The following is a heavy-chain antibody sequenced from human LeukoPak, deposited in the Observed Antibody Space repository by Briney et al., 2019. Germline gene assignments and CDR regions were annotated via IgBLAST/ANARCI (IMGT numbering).Heavy chain of an antibody. Sequence: GGSLRPSCAASGFTLSSYGMHGVGRAPGKGLGWGAVIWYDGSNKYYADSVKGRFTISRDNSKNTLDLQMNSLRAEDTAVYYCARDRSYDFWSGYSTPDYWGQGTLVTVSS. V-gene: IGHV3-33*01. CDR1: GFTLSSYG. CDR2: IWYDGSNK. J-gene: IGHJ4*02. CDR3: ARDRSYDFWSGYSTPDY. D-gene: IGHD3-3*01.